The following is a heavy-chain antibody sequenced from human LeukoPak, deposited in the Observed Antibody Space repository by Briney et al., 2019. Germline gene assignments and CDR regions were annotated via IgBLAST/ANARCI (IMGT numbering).Heavy chain of an antibody. V-gene: IGHV1-2*02. Sequence: GASVKVSCKASGYTFSDYYIHWVRQAPGQTLEWMGWVTPNSGGTNYAQKFQGRVTMTRDTSISTGYMELSRLTPDDTAVYYCARDRVATPHWELDYWGQGTLVTVSS. D-gene: IGHD7-27*01. CDR1: GYTFSDYY. CDR3: ARDRVATPHWELDY. CDR2: VTPNSGGT. J-gene: IGHJ4*02.